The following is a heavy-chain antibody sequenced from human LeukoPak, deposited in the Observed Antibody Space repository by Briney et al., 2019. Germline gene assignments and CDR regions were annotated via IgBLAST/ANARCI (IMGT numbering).Heavy chain of an antibody. CDR3: AKDIRGSYHGGYFDY. V-gene: IGHV3-48*03. CDR2: ISSSGSTI. D-gene: IGHD1-26*01. Sequence: PGGSLRLSCAASGFTFSSYEMNWVRQAPGKGLEWVSYISSSGSTIYYADSVKGRFTISRDNSKNSLYLQMNSLRTEDTALYYCAKDIRGSYHGGYFDYWGQGTLVTVSS. CDR1: GFTFSSYE. J-gene: IGHJ4*02.